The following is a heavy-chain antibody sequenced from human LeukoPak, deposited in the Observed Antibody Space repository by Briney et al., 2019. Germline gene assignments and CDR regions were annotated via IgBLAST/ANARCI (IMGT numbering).Heavy chain of an antibody. CDR3: ARRGLDLRYDY. V-gene: IGHV4-59*12. Sequence: PSQTLSLTCTVSGGSISTYYWSWIRQPPGKGLEWIGYIYNSGNTNYNPALKSRVTISLDTSNNQFSLKMSSVTAADTAVYYCARRGLDLRYDYWGQGTLVTVSS. D-gene: IGHD3-9*01. J-gene: IGHJ4*02. CDR2: IYNSGNT. CDR1: GGSISTYY.